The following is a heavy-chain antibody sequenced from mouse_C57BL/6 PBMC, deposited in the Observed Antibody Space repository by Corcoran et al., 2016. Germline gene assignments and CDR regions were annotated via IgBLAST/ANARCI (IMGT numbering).Heavy chain of an antibody. CDR1: GYTFTTYG. CDR2: INTYSGVP. CDR3: ARSGIYYDYDAYAMDY. V-gene: IGHV9-3*01. D-gene: IGHD2-4*01. Sequence: QIQLVQSGPELKKPGETVKISCKASGYTFTTYGMSWVKQAPGKCLKWMGWINTYSGVPTYADDFKGRFAFSLETSASTAYLQINNLKNEDTATYFCARSGIYYDYDAYAMDYWGQGTSVTVSS. J-gene: IGHJ4*01.